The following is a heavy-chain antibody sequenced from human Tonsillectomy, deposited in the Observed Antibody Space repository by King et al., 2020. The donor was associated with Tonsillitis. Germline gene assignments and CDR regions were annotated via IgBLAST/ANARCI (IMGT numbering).Heavy chain of an antibody. CDR3: ARVRGSTWYAEIDF. D-gene: IGHD6-13*01. V-gene: IGHV1-2*02. Sequence: VQLVESGAEVKKPGASEKVSCKASGYIFTDYYIHWVRQAPAQGLEWMGWMNPDSGDTRYAQKFQGRVIITSDTSVSTAFMELSSLTSDDTAVYYCARVRGSTWYAEIDFWGQGTLVTVSA. CDR1: GYIFTDYY. J-gene: IGHJ4*02. CDR2: MNPDSGDT.